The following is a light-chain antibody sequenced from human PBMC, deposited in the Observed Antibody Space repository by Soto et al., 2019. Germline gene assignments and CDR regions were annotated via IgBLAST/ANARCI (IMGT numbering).Light chain of an antibody. CDR3: QQYDSAPYT. CDR1: QSVLYNSNEKNY. CDR2: WAY. J-gene: IGKJ2*01. Sequence: DIVMTQAQDTLAVSLGERATINCKSRQSVLYNSNEKNYLAWYQQKPGQPPKLLFYWAYTRESGVPDRFSGSGSGTDFTLTISSLQAEDVAVYYCQQYDSAPYTFGQGTKLEIK. V-gene: IGKV4-1*01.